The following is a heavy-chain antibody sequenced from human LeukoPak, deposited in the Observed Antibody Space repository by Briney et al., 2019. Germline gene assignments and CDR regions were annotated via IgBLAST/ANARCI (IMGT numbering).Heavy chain of an antibody. J-gene: IGHJ4*02. CDR3: ARRLSGSSQIDY. CDR1: GGSISSSSCY. D-gene: IGHD3-10*01. Sequence: SDALSLTCTVSGGSISSSSCYWGWIRQPPGKGLEWIVSIYYSGSTYYNPSLKSRVTISVDTSKNQFSLKLSSVTAADTAVYYCARRLSGSSQIDYWGQGTLVTVSS. V-gene: IGHV4-39*01. CDR2: IYYSGST.